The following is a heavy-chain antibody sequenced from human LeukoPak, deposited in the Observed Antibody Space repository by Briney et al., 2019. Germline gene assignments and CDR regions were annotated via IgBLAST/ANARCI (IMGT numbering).Heavy chain of an antibody. D-gene: IGHD4-11*01. CDR2: INWNGGST. CDR3: ARDDYSNYVKCGY. CDR1: GFTFSDYY. J-gene: IGHJ4*02. Sequence: GGSLRLSCAASGFTFSDYYMNWIRQAPGKGLEWVSGINWNGGSTGYADSVKGRFTISRDNAKNSLYLQMNSLRAEDTAVYYCARDDYSNYVKCGYWGQGTLVTVSS. V-gene: IGHV3-20*04.